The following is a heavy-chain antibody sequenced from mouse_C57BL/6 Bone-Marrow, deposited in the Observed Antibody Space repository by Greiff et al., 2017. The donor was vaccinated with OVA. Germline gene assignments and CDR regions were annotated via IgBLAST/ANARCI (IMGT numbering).Heavy chain of an antibody. CDR2: IYPGDGDT. Sequence: VQLQQSGPELVKPGASVKISCKASGYAFSSSWMNWVKQRPGKGLEWIGRIYPGDGDTNYNGKFKGKATLTADKSSSTAYMQLSSLTSEDSAVYFCASLLSAYAMDYWGQGTSVTVSS. J-gene: IGHJ4*01. CDR3: ASLLSAYAMDY. D-gene: IGHD2-3*01. V-gene: IGHV1-82*01. CDR1: GYAFSSSW.